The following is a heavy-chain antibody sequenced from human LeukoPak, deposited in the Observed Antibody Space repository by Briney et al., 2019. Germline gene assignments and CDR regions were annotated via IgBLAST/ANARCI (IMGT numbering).Heavy chain of an antibody. Sequence: ASVKVSCKVSGYTLTELSMHWVRQATGQGLEWMGWMNPNSGNTGYAQKFQGRVTMTRNTSISTAYMELSSLRSEDTAVYYCARRTGGTGYFVRWVHPHEIDYWGQGTLVTVSS. V-gene: IGHV1-8*01. D-gene: IGHD3-10*02. CDR2: MNPNSGNT. CDR1: GYTLTELS. CDR3: ARRTGGTGYFVRWVHPHEIDY. J-gene: IGHJ4*02.